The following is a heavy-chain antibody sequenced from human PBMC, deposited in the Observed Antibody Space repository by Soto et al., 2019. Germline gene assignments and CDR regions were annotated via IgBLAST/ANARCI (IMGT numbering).Heavy chain of an antibody. V-gene: IGHV3-53*01. D-gene: IGHD6-6*01. CDR1: GFTGSRNY. J-gene: IGHJ4*02. CDR3: AILSN. CDR2: IYSDGTT. Sequence: GGSLRLSCAASGFTGSRNYMNWVRQAPGKGLEWVSIIYSDGTTSYADSVKGRFTISRDNFKNTLHLQMNSLRAEDTAVYYCAILSNWGQGTLVTVSS.